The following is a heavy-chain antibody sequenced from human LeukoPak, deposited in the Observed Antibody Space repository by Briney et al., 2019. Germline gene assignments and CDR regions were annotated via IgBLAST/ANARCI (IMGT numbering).Heavy chain of an antibody. CDR3: ASSLGSSWFNPFDY. CDR1: GGSISSYY. D-gene: IGHD6-13*01. J-gene: IGHJ4*02. Sequence: SETLSLTCTVSGGSISSYYWSWIRQPAGKGLEWIGRIYTSGSTNYNPPLKSRVTMSVDTSKNQFSLKLSSVTAADTAVYYCASSLGSSWFNPFDYWGQGTLVTVSS. CDR2: IYTSGST. V-gene: IGHV4-4*07.